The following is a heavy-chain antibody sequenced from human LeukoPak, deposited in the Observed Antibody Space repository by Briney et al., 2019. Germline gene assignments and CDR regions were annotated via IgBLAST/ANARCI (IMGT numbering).Heavy chain of an antibody. CDR1: GGSISSYY. J-gene: IGHJ5*02. CDR3: ARGYSSANSFDP. Sequence: SETLSLTCTVSGGSISSYYWSWIRQPPGKGLEWIGYIYYSGSTNYNPSLKSRVTISVDTSKNQFSLKLSSVTAADTAVYYCARGYSSANSFDPWGQGTLVTVSS. V-gene: IGHV4-59*01. CDR2: IYYSGST. D-gene: IGHD6-25*01.